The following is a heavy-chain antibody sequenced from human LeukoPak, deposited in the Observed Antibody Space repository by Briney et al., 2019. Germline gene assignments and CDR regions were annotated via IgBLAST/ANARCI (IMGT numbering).Heavy chain of an antibody. CDR1: GGSFIGCY. V-gene: IGHV4-34*01. J-gene: IGHJ4*02. CDR2: INHSRAT. Sequence: PSETLSLTCAVSGGSFIGCYWSWIRQPPGKGLEWIGEINHSRATNYNPSLKSRVTISVVTSKKEFSLKLKSVTAADTAIYYCARGYFDYYGSGSYYNLIDYWGQGILVTVSS. CDR3: ARGYFDYYGSGSYYNLIDY. D-gene: IGHD3-10*01.